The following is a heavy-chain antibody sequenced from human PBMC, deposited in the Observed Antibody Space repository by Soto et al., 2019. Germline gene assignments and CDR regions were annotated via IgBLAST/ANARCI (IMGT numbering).Heavy chain of an antibody. Sequence: QVQLVESGGGVVQPGRSLRLSCAASGFTFSSYGMHWVRQAPGKGLEWVAVIWYDGSNKYYADSVKGRFTISRDNSKNTLYLQMNGLRAEDTAVYYCARDSLALEQDYYYGMDVWGQGTTVTVSS. CDR2: IWYDGSNK. CDR3: ARDSLALEQDYYYGMDV. CDR1: GFTFSSYG. V-gene: IGHV3-33*01. D-gene: IGHD6-13*01. J-gene: IGHJ6*02.